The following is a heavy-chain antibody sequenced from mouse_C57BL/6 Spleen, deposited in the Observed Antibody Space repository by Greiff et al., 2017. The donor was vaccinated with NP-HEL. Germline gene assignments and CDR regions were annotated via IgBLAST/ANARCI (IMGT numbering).Heavy chain of an antibody. D-gene: IGHD1-1*01. V-gene: IGHV7-3*01. Sequence: EVHLVESGGGLVQPGGSLSLSCAASGFTFTDYYMSWVRQPPGKALEWLGFIRNKANGYTTEYSASVKGRFTISRDNSQSILYLQMNALRAEDSATYYCARSYYYGSSPWYFEVWGTGTTVTVSS. J-gene: IGHJ1*03. CDR3: ARSYYYGSSPWYFEV. CDR2: IRNKANGYTT. CDR1: GFTFTDYY.